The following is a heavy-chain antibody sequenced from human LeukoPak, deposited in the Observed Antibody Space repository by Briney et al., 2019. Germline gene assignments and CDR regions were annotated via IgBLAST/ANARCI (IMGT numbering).Heavy chain of an antibody. J-gene: IGHJ4*02. D-gene: IGHD3-10*01. V-gene: IGHV3-74*01. Sequence: PGGSLRLSCAASGFTFSSYCMHCVRHAPGKGLVWVSRINTDGSSTRYADSVKGRFTISRDNAKNTLYLQMNSLRAEDTAVYYCARGRLLLPRYWGQGTLVTVSS. CDR3: ARGRLLLPRY. CDR2: INTDGSST. CDR1: GFTFSSYC.